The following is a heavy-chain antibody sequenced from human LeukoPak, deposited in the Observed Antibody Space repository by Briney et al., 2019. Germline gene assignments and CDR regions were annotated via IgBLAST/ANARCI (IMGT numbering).Heavy chain of an antibody. J-gene: IGHJ4*02. CDR1: GYTFRSYA. Sequence: ASVKVSCKASGYTFRSYAISWVRQAPGQGLEWMGWISAYNGNRSYAQKLQGRVTMTTDTSTSTAHMELRSLRSDDTAVYYCARLIPQVVVPGAVDYWGQGTLVTVSS. CDR3: ARLIPQVVVPGAVDY. V-gene: IGHV1-18*01. CDR2: ISAYNGNR. D-gene: IGHD2-2*01.